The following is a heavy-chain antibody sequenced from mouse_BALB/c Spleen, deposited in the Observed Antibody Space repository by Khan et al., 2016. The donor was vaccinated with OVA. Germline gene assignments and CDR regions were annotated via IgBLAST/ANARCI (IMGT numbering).Heavy chain of an antibody. V-gene: IGHV1S41*01. D-gene: IGHD1-1*01. J-gene: IGHJ4*01. CDR1: GYTFTSYW. Sequence: DLVKPGASVKLSCKASGYTFTSYWINWIKQRPGQGLEWIGRIAPGSSNGYYNDRFRGKATMTVDTSSSTAYIPLDGLASEVSAVYFWASENYYGSSCYALDYWGQGTSVTVSS. CDR3: ASENYYGSSCYALDY. CDR2: IAPGSSNG.